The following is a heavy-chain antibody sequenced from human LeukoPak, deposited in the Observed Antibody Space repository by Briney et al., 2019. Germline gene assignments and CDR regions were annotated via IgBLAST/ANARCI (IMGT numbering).Heavy chain of an antibody. D-gene: IGHD3-9*01. CDR3: AKDMGHMGARYFGY. V-gene: IGHV3-9*01. Sequence: GGSLRLSCAASGFTFDDYAMHWVRQAPGKGLEWVSGISWNGGSIGYADSVKGRFTISRDNAKNSLYLQMNSLRAEDTALYYCAKDMGHMGARYFGYWGQGTLVTVSS. CDR1: GFTFDDYA. J-gene: IGHJ4*02. CDR2: ISWNGGSI.